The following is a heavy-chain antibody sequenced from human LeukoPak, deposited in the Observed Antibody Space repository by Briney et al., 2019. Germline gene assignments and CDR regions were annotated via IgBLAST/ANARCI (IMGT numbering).Heavy chain of an antibody. CDR1: GGSISSGGYS. J-gene: IGHJ4*02. CDR3: ARTPGYSRSYRY. CDR2: IYHSGST. V-gene: IGHV4-30-2*01. Sequence: SETLSLTCAVSGGSISSGGYSWSWIRQPPGKGLEWIGYIYHSGSTYYNPSLKSRVTISVDRSKNQFSLKLTSVTAADTAVYYCARTPGYSRSYRYWGQGILVTVSS. D-gene: IGHD6-6*01.